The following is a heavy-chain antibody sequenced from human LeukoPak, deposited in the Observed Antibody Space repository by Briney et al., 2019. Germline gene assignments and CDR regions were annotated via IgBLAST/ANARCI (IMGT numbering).Heavy chain of an antibody. CDR1: GFTFSSYG. D-gene: IGHD1-26*01. V-gene: IGHV3-30*02. Sequence: PGGSLRLSCAASGFTFSSYGMHWVRQAPGKGLEWVAFIRYDGSNKYYADSVKGRFTISRDNSKNTLYLHMNSLRAEDTAVYYCAKDGSAEPWNWFDPWGQGTLVTVSS. CDR3: AKDGSAEPWNWFDP. J-gene: IGHJ5*02. CDR2: IRYDGSNK.